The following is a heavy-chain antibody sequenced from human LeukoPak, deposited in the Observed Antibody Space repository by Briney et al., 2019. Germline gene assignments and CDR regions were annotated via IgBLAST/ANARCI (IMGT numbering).Heavy chain of an antibody. CDR3: ARDDRYYYDSSGYYDYNWFDP. CDR2: IIPIFGTA. J-gene: IGHJ5*02. CDR1: GGTFSSYA. D-gene: IGHD3-22*01. V-gene: IGHV1-69*05. Sequence: SVKVSCKASGGTFSSYAISWVRQAPGQGLEWMGRIIPIFGTANYAQKFQGRVTITTDESTSTAYMELSSLRSEDTAVYYCARDDRYYYDSSGYYDYNWFDPWGQGTLVTVSS.